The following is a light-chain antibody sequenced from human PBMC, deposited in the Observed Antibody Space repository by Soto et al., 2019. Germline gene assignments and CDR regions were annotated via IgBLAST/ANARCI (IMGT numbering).Light chain of an antibody. J-gene: IGKJ1*01. V-gene: IGKV1-27*01. CDR1: QGISNY. Sequence: DIQMTQSPSSLSASVGDRVTITCRASQGISNYLAWYQQRPGKVPKLLIYAASTLQSGVPSRFSGSGSGTXFXLTXXSLQPEDVATYYCQKYNSAPWTFGQGTKVEIK. CDR2: AAS. CDR3: QKYNSAPWT.